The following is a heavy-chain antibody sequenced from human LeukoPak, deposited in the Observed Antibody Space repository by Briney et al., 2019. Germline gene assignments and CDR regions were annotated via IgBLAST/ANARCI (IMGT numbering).Heavy chain of an antibody. V-gene: IGHV1-18*01. CDR1: GYTFTSYG. D-gene: IGHD3-10*01. CDR3: ARVAGDYYGSGSPSRYWFDP. CDR2: ISAYNGNT. J-gene: IGHJ5*02. Sequence: ASVKVSCEASGYTFTSYGISWVRQAPGQGLEWMGWISAYNGNTNYAQKLQGRVTMTTDTSTSTAYMELRSLRSDDTAVYYCARVAGDYYGSGSPSRYWFDPWGQGTLVTVSS.